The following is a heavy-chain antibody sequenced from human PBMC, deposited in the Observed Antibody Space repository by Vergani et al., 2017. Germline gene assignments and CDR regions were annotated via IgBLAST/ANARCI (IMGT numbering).Heavy chain of an antibody. CDR1: GGSISSSSYY. CDR3: ARAIALWFGELSPYYYGMDV. CDR2: INHSGST. J-gene: IGHJ6*02. D-gene: IGHD3-10*01. Sequence: QLQLQESGPGLVKPSETLSLTCTVSGGSISSSSYYWSWIRQPPGKGLEWIGEINHSGSTNYNPSLKSRVTISVDTSKNQFSLKLSSVTAADTAVYYCARAIALWFGELSPYYYGMDVWGQGTTVTVSS. V-gene: IGHV4-39*07.